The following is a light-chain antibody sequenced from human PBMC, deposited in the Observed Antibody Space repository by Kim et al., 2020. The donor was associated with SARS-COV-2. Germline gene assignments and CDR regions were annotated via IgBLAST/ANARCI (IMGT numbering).Light chain of an antibody. CDR3: MSRDSRAKVV. CDR2: AKD. J-gene: IGLJ2*01. CDR1: SLRKYY. V-gene: IGLV3-19*01. Sequence: SSELTQDPAVSVALGQTDTITCQGDSLRKYYATWYQQKARQAPVLVFYAKDKRPSGVPDRFSGSSSGNTASLTITGAQAADEADYYCMSRDSRAKVVFGGGTKVTVL.